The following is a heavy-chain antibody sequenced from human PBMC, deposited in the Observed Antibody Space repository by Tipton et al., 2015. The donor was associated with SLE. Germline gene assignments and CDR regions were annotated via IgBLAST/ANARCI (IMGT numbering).Heavy chain of an antibody. Sequence: LRLSCAVYGGSFSGYYWSWIRQPPGKGLEWIGEINHSGSTNYNPSLKSRVTISVDTSKNQFSLKLSSVTAADTAVYYCARGEHGGNTECGAFDIWGQGTMVTVSS. D-gene: IGHD4-23*01. V-gene: IGHV4-34*01. CDR1: GGSFSGYY. CDR3: ARGEHGGNTECGAFDI. J-gene: IGHJ3*02. CDR2: INHSGST.